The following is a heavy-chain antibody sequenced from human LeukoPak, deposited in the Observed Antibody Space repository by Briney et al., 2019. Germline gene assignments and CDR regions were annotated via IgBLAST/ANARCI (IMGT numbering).Heavy chain of an antibody. V-gene: IGHV3-53*01. CDR1: GFTVSSNY. CDR3: ARDLWYYDSSVRGAFDI. D-gene: IGHD3-22*01. CDR2: IYSGGST. Sequence: GGSLRLSCAASGFTVSSNYRSWVRQAPGKGLEWVSVIYSGGSTYYADSVKGRFTISRDNSKNTLYLQMNSLRAEDTAVYYCARDLWYYDSSVRGAFDIWGQRTMVTVSS. J-gene: IGHJ3*02.